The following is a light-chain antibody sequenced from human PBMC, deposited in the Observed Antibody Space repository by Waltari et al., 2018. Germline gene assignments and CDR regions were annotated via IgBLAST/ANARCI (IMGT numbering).Light chain of an antibody. CDR2: DFD. V-gene: IGLV2-11*01. CDR1: SSDVGGYNY. J-gene: IGLJ3*02. CDR3: CSYAASVHWL. Sequence: QSALTQPRSVSGSPGQSVTISCTGTSSDVGGYNYVSWYQQHPGRAHKLIIYDFDKRPSGVPDRFFGSKSGNTASLTISGLQADDESDFYCCSYAASVHWLFGGGTKVTVL.